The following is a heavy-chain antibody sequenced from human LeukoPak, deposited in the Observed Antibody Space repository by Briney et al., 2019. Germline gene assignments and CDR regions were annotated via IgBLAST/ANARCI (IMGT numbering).Heavy chain of an antibody. CDR2: IIPILGIA. J-gene: IGHJ4*02. CDR3: ARAWGGYDSYYFDY. D-gene: IGHD5-12*01. V-gene: IGHV1-69*04. Sequence: ASVKVSCKASGGTFSSYAISWVRQAPGQGLEWMGRIIPILGIANYAQKFQGRVTITAGKSTSTAYMELSSLRSEDTAVYYCARAWGGYDSYYFDYWGQGTLVTVSS. CDR1: GGTFSSYA.